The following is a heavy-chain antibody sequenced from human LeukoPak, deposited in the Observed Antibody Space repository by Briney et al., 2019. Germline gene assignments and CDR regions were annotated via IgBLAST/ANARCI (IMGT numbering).Heavy chain of an antibody. CDR3: AAGTGL. CDR2: INPSCGST. Sequence: ASVKVSCKASGGTFSSYAISWVRQAPGQGLEWMGIINPSCGSTSYAQKFQGRVTMTRDMSTSTVYMELSSLRSEDTAVYYCAAGTGLWGQGTLVTVSS. V-gene: IGHV1-46*01. J-gene: IGHJ4*02. CDR1: GGTFSSYA. D-gene: IGHD1-1*01.